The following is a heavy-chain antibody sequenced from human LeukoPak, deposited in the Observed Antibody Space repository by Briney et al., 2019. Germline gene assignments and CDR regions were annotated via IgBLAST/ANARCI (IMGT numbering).Heavy chain of an antibody. V-gene: IGHV3-21*01. CDR2: ISSSSSYI. CDR3: ARDSLMVRGTFDY. J-gene: IGHJ4*02. CDR1: GFTFSSYI. D-gene: IGHD3-10*01. Sequence: GGSLRLSCAASGFTFSSYIMNWVRQAPGKGLEWVSSISSSSSYIYYADSVKGRFTISRDNAKNSLYLQMNSLRAEDTAVYYCARDSLMVRGTFDYWGQGTLVTVSS.